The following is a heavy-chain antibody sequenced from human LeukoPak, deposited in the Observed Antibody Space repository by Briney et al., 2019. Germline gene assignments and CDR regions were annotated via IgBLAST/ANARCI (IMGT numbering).Heavy chain of an antibody. CDR3: AKDPFPYRSGSYPYSYYFDY. J-gene: IGHJ4*02. Sequence: GGTLRLSCAASGFTFSSYGMSWVRQAPGKGLEWVSLIYSGGSTYYADSVKGRFTISRDNSKNTLYLQMNSLRAEDTAVYYCAKDPFPYRSGSYPYSYYFDYWGQGTLVTVSS. CDR2: IYSGGST. V-gene: IGHV3-66*01. D-gene: IGHD3-10*01. CDR1: GFTFSSYG.